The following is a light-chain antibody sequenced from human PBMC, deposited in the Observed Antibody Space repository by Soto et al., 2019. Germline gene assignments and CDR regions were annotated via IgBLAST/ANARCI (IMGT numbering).Light chain of an antibody. CDR1: SSDVGGYNY. CDR3: SSYADSNNLKV. V-gene: IGLV2-8*01. Sequence: QSVLTQPPSASGSPGQSVTISCTGTSSDVGGYNYVSWYQQHPGKAPKLMIYEVSKRPSGVPDRFSGSKSGNTASLTVSGLQAEDEADYYCSSYADSNNLKVFGPGTKVTVL. J-gene: IGLJ1*01. CDR2: EVS.